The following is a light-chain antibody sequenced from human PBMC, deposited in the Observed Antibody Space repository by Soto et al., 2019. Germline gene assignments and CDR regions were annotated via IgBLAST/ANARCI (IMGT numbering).Light chain of an antibody. CDR3: QQANSFPYT. CDR1: QDISVW. Sequence: DVPMTQSPSSVSASVGDRVTITCRASQDISVWLAWYQQKPGKAPKLLIFAASTLQSGVPSRFSGSGSGTDFTLTISSLQPDDFATYSCQQANSFPYTFGQGTVLEIK. CDR2: AAS. V-gene: IGKV1D-12*01. J-gene: IGKJ2*01.